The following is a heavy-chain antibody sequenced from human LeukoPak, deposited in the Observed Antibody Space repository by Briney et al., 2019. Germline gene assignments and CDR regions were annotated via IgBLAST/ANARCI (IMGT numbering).Heavy chain of an antibody. CDR3: AKDHAPGYSYGYREGYFDY. V-gene: IGHV3-66*01. D-gene: IGHD5-18*01. Sequence: PGGSLRLSCAASGFTVSSNYMSWVRQAPGKGLEWVSVIYTGGSTHYADSVKGRFTISRDNSKNTLYLQMNSLRAEDTAVYYCAKDHAPGYSYGYREGYFDYWGQRTLVTVSS. J-gene: IGHJ4*02. CDR1: GFTVSSNY. CDR2: IYTGGST.